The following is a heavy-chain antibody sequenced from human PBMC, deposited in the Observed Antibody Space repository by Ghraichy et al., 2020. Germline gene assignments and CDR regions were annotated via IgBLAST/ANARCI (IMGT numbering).Heavy chain of an antibody. V-gene: IGHV4-61*01. Sequence: SETLSLTCTVSGGSVRSAPYYWSWIRQSPERGLEYIGYIHYSGITNYNPSLKSRVTILVDTSKNQVSLKLSSVTTADTALYYCARDQGYSSGYYLDSWGQGTLVTVS. D-gene: IGHD6-19*01. CDR1: GGSVRSAPYY. CDR2: IHYSGIT. CDR3: ARDQGYSSGYYLDS. J-gene: IGHJ4*02.